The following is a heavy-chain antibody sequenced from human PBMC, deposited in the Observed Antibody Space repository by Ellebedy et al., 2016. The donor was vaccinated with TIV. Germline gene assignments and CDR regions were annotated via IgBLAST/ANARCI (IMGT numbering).Heavy chain of an antibody. CDR1: GGSIGNGGYY. CDR2: VYYSGST. Sequence: SETLSLTXTVSGGSIGNGGYYWSWIRQHPGKGLEWIGYVYYSGSTNYNPSLKSRVTISVDTSKNQFSLKLSSVTAADTAVYYCARALGRFYGSGATYFDLWGRGTLVTVSS. V-gene: IGHV4-61*08. J-gene: IGHJ2*01. CDR3: ARALGRFYGSGATYFDL. D-gene: IGHD3-10*01.